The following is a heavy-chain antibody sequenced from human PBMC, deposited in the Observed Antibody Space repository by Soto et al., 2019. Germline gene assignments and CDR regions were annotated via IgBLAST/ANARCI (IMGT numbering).Heavy chain of an antibody. Sequence: ASVKVSCKASGYTLTSYGISWVRQAPGQGLEWMGWISAYNGNTNYAQKLQGRVTMTTDTSTSTAYMELRSLRSDDTAVYYCARIMYSGYASAFDIWGQGTMVTVSS. J-gene: IGHJ3*02. D-gene: IGHD5-12*01. CDR2: ISAYNGNT. V-gene: IGHV1-18*01. CDR3: ARIMYSGYASAFDI. CDR1: GYTLTSYG.